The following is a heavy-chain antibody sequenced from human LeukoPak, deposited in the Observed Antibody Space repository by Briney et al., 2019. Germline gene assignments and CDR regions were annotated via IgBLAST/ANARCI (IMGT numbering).Heavy chain of an antibody. D-gene: IGHD1-26*01. CDR3: ARATWDPNYYYYMDV. CDR1: GFTFSDYW. J-gene: IGHJ6*03. CDR2: IKQDGGEI. V-gene: IGHV3-7*01. Sequence: GGSLRLSCAASGFTFSDYWMSWVRQAPGKGLEWVANIKQDGGEIYYVDSVKGRFTISRDNAKNSLYLQMNSLRAEDTAVYYCARATWDPNYYYYMDVWGKGTTVTISS.